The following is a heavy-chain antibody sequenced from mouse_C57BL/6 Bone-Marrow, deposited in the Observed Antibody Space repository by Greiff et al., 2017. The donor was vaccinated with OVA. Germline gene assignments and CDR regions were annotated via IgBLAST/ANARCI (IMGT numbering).Heavy chain of an antibody. V-gene: IGHV1-76*01. CDR2: IYPGSGNT. CDR1: GYTFTDYY. CDR3: ATGYPSFYYAMDY. J-gene: IGHJ4*01. Sequence: VQRVESGAELVRPGASVKLSCKASGYTFTDYYINWVKQRPGQGLEWIARIYPGSGNTYYNEKFKGKATLTAEKSSSTAYMQLSSLTSEDSAVYFCATGYPSFYYAMDYWGQGTSVTVSS. D-gene: IGHD2-2*01.